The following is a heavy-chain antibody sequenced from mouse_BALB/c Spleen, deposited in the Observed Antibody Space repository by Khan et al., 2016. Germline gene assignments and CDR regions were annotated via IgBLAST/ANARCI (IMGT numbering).Heavy chain of an antibody. CDR1: GYTFTTAG. D-gene: IGHD2-1*01. CDR3: ARTVGNYCYCDY. J-gene: IGHJ2*01. V-gene: IGHV9-4*02. Sequence: QIQLVQSGPELKKPGETVRISCKASGYTFTTAGMQWVQKMPGKGLKWIGWINTHSGVPKYAEDFKGRFAFSLETSASTAYLQIRNLKNEDPATYVCARTVGNYCYCDYWGQGTTLTVSS. CDR2: INTHSGVP.